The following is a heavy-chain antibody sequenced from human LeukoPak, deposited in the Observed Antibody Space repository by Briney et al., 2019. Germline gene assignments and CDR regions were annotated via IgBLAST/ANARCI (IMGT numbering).Heavy chain of an antibody. CDR1: GLRVSDNY. J-gene: IGHJ4*02. CDR3: TSGLQLRFLEW. D-gene: IGHD3-3*01. CDR2: IRSKAYGGTT. V-gene: IGHV3-49*04. Sequence: GGSLRLSCVVSGLRVSDNYMNWVRQAPGKGLEWVGFIRSKAYGGTTEYAASVKGRFTISRDDSKSIAYLQMNSLKTEDTAVYYCTSGLQLRFLEWWGQGTLVTVSS.